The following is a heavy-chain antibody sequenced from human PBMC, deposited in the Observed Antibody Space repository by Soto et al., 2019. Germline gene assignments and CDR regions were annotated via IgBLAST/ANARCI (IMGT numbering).Heavy chain of an antibody. J-gene: IGHJ4*02. V-gene: IGHV4-34*01. CDR3: ARDKITGLVDY. CDR1: GGSFSGYY. D-gene: IGHD2-8*02. Sequence: QVQLQQWGAGLLKPSETLSLTCAVYGGSFSGYYWTWIRQPPGTGLEWMGEINHSGSTNYNPSLERRVTISVDTSKNPFSLRLTSVTAADTAVYYCARDKITGLVDYWGQGTLVTVSS. CDR2: INHSGST.